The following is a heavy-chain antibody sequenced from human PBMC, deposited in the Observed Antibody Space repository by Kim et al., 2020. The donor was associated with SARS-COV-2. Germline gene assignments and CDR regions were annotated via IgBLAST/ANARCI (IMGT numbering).Heavy chain of an antibody. V-gene: IGHV3-33*06. J-gene: IGHJ4*02. CDR1: GFTFSTYP. D-gene: IGHD3-3*01. CDR2: IWSGGSDK. CDR3: AKGRGEWSAYADALFDF. Sequence: GGSLRLSCTASGFTFSTYPMHWVRQAPGKGLEWVALIWSGGSDKNYADSVKGRFTISRDNSKNTLFLQMNSLRAEDTALYYCAKGRGEWSAYADALFDFWGQGTLVTVSS.